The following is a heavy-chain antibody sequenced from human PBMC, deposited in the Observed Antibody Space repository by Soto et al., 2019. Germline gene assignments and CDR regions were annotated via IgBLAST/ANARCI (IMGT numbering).Heavy chain of an antibody. CDR1: GSSINSLY. CDR2: IDYVGST. D-gene: IGHD1-1*01. CDR3: VRQLENYFDF. V-gene: IGHV4-59*11. Sequence: SETLSLTCSLSGSSINSLYWSWIRQPPGKGLEWIGYIDYVGSTNYAPSLQSRVTMSVDTSKNQVSLKLRYVTAADTAVYYCVRQLENYFDFWGQETMMTFYS. J-gene: IGHJ4*02.